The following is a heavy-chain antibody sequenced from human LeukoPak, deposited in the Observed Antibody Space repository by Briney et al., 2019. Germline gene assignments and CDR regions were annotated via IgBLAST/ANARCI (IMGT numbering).Heavy chain of an antibody. V-gene: IGHV1-8*01. Sequence: ASVKVSCRASGYTFTSYDFNWVRQATGQRPEWMGWMSPNSGDTGYAQKFQDSVTMTRNTSISTAYMELSSLRSDDTAVYYCARGPPNWGYDYWGPGTLVTVSS. CDR1: GYTFTSYD. J-gene: IGHJ4*02. CDR3: ARGPPNWGYDY. D-gene: IGHD7-27*01. CDR2: MSPNSGDT.